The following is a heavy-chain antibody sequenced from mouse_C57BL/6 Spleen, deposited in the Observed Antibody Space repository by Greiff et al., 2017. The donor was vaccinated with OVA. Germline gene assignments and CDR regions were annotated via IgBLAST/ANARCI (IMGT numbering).Heavy chain of an antibody. CDR2: ISSGGDYI. V-gene: IGHV5-9-1*02. Sequence: EVMLVESGEGLVKPGGSLKLSCAASGFTFSSYAMSWVRQTPEKRLEWVAYISSGGDYIYYADTVKGRFTISRDNARNTLYLQMSSLKSEDTAMYYCTRDSDDYDYYLDYWGQGTTLTVSS. CDR1: GFTFSSYA. D-gene: IGHD2-4*01. J-gene: IGHJ2*01. CDR3: TRDSDDYDYYLDY.